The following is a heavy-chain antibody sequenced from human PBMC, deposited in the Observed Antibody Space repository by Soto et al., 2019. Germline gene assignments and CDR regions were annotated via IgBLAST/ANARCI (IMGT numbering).Heavy chain of an antibody. V-gene: IGHV1-2*02. D-gene: IGHD3-22*01. Sequence: ASVKVSCKASGYTFTGYYMHCVRQAPGQVLEWMGWINPNSGGTNYAQKFQGRVTMTRDTSISTAYMELSRLRSDDTAVYYCAMAPYSSGPQHWGQGTLVTVSS. J-gene: IGHJ4*02. CDR3: AMAPYSSGPQH. CDR2: INPNSGGT. CDR1: GYTFTGYY.